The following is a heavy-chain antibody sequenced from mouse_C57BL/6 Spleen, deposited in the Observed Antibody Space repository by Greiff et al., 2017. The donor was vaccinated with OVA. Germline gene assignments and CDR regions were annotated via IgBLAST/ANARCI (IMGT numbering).Heavy chain of an antibody. CDR1: GYTFTDYN. V-gene: IGHV1-22*01. CDR2: INPNNGGT. J-gene: IGHJ4*01. Sequence: VQLQQSGPELVKPGASVKMSCKASGYTFTDYNMYWVKQSHGKSLVWFGYINPNNGGTSYNQKFKGKATLTVNKSSSTAYMELRSLTSEDSAVYYSARGAGYYDAMDYWGQGTSVTVSS. CDR3: ARGAGYYDAMDY. D-gene: IGHD2-2*01.